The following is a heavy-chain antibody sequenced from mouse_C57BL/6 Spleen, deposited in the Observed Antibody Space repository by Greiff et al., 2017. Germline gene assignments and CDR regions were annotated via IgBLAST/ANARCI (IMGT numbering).Heavy chain of an antibody. Sequence: QVQLQQPGAELVKPGASVKLSCKASGYTFTSYWMHWVKQRPGQGLEWIGMIHPNSGSTNYNEKFKSKATLTVDKSSSTAYMQLSSLTSEDSAAYYCARADSMRAMDYWGQGTSVTVSS. J-gene: IGHJ4*01. CDR3: ARADSMRAMDY. D-gene: IGHD2-10*02. V-gene: IGHV1-64*01. CDR2: IHPNSGST. CDR1: GYTFTSYW.